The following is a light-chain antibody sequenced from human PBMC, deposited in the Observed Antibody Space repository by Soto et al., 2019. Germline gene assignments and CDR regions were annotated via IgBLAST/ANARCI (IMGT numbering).Light chain of an antibody. J-gene: IGKJ1*01. V-gene: IGKV1-5*03. Sequence: DIQMTQSPSTLSASVGDRVTITCRANQSISFWLAWYQQKPGKAPKVLIYKASTLESGAPSRFSGSGSATEFTLTINGLQPDDFATYYCQHYQSYLWTFGQGTKVEVK. CDR3: QHYQSYLWT. CDR1: QSISFW. CDR2: KAS.